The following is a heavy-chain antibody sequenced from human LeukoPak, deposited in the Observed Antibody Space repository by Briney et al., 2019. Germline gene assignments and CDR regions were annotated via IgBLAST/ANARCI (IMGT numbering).Heavy chain of an antibody. CDR3: ARARGRYIDFLDY. V-gene: IGHV4-39*02. CDR1: GGSISSNYY. D-gene: IGHD3-9*01. J-gene: IGHJ4*02. CDR2: FFYSGST. Sequence: PSETLSLTCTVSGGSISSNYYWGWIRQPPGKGLEWIVSFFYSGSTYYNPSLKSRVTISVDTPKNQFSLRLTSVTAADTAVYYCARARGRYIDFLDYWGQGTLITVSS.